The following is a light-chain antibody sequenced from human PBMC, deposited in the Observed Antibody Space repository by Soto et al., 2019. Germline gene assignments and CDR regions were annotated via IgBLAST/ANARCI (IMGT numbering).Light chain of an antibody. Sequence: QSVLTQPPSVSGAPGQRVTISCTGSSSNIGAGYDVHWYQQLPGTAPKLLIYGNSNRPSGVPERFSGSKSGTSASLAISGLRSEDEADYYCAAWDDSLSGVFGGGTKVTVL. CDR2: GNS. J-gene: IGLJ2*01. CDR3: AAWDDSLSGV. V-gene: IGLV1-40*01. CDR1: SSNIGAGYD.